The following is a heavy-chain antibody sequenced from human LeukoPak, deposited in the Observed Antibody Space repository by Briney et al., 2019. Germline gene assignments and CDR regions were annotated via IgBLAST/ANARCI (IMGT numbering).Heavy chain of an antibody. V-gene: IGHV3-74*01. CDR3: ARDRDSTIFGVASTHGTSLG. CDR1: GFTFSDYW. J-gene: IGHJ4*02. D-gene: IGHD3-3*01. CDR2: IAGDGGSI. Sequence: PGGSLRLSCAASGFTFSDYWMHWVRDAPGKGLMWVSRIAGDGGSISYADSVKGRFTISRDNAKNTLYLQMNSQRPEDTAVYYCARDRDSTIFGVASTHGTSLGWGQGTLVTVSS.